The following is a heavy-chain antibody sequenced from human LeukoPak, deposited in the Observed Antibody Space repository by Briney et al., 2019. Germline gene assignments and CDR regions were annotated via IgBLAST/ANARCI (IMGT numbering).Heavy chain of an antibody. J-gene: IGHJ6*02. CDR1: GGSISSSNW. CDR3: ARDQAGSGYYYYYYGMDV. D-gene: IGHD3-10*01. V-gene: IGHV4-4*02. CDR2: IYHSGST. Sequence: PSETLSLTCAVSGGSISSSNWWSWVRQPPGKGLEWIGEIYHSGSTYYNPSLKSRVTISVDTSKNQFSLKLSSVTAADTAVYYCARDQAGSGYYYYYYGMDVWGQGTTVTVSS.